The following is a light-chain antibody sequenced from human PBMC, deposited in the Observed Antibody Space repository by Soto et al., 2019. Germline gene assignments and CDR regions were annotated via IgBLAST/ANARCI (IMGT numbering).Light chain of an antibody. CDR3: QQYYNYPLT. Sequence: AIRMTQSPSSLSASTGDRVTITCRACQGISNYLAWYQQKPGKAPMLLISAASTLQSGVSSRFSGSGSGTDFTLTISSLQSEDFAIYYCQQYYNYPLTFGGGTKVEIK. CDR2: AAS. V-gene: IGKV1-8*01. CDR1: QGISNY. J-gene: IGKJ4*01.